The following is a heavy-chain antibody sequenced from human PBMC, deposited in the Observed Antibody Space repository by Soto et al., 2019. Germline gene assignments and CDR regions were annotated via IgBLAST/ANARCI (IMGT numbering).Heavy chain of an antibody. J-gene: IGHJ4*02. Sequence: GASVKVSCKASGYTFTSYAMHWVRQAPGQRLEWMGWINAGNGNTKYSQKFQGRVTLTRNTSIRTAYMELSSLRSEDTAVYYCARGRRHYYDSGDWVPSGYWGQGTLVTVSS. V-gene: IGHV1-3*01. CDR1: GYTFTSYA. CDR2: INAGNGNT. CDR3: ARGRRHYYDSGDWVPSGY. D-gene: IGHD3-22*01.